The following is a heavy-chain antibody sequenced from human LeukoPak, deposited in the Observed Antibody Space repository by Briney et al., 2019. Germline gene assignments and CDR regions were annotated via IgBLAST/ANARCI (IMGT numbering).Heavy chain of an antibody. CDR2: IKQDGSEK. J-gene: IGHJ4*02. CDR1: EFTFSTYW. CDR3: TTSDINYRPFDN. D-gene: IGHD4-11*01. Sequence: PGGSLRLSCAASEFTFSTYWMSWVRQAPGKGLEWVADIKQDGSEKYYVDSVKGRFTISRQNAKNSLFLQVSSLRAEDTAVYYCTTSDINYRPFDNWGQGTLVTVSS. V-gene: IGHV3-7*01.